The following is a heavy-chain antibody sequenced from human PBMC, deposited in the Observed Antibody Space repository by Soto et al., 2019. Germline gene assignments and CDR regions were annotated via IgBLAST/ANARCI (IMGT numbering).Heavy chain of an antibody. J-gene: IGHJ6*02. CDR1: GFTFSSYA. D-gene: IGHD2-2*02. V-gene: IGHV3-23*01. CDR3: AKDMGRYCVGTTCYTKPYFYYYGMDV. Sequence: EVQLLESGGGLVQPGGSLRLSCAASGFTFSSYAMSWVRQAPGKGLEWVSAISGSGGSTYYADSVKGRFTISRDNSKNTLSLQMNSLRAEDTAVFYCAKDMGRYCVGTTCYTKPYFYYYGMDVWGQGTTVTVSS. CDR2: ISGSGGST.